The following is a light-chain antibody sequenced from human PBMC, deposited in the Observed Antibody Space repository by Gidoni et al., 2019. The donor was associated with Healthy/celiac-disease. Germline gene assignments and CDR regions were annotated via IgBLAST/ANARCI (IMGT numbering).Light chain of an antibody. CDR3: SSYTSSSTSLYV. CDR1: SSDVGGYNY. V-gene: IGLV2-14*01. CDR2: EVS. J-gene: IGLJ1*01. Sequence: TISCTGTSSDVGGYNYVSWYQQHPGKAPKLMIYEVSNRPSGVSNRFSGSKSGNTASLTISGLQAEDEADYYCSSYTSSSTSLYVFGTGTKVTVL.